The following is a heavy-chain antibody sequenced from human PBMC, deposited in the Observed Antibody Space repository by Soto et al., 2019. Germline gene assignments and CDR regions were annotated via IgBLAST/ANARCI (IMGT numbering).Heavy chain of an antibody. CDR3: ARLSSTCWLDP. CDR1: GGSFSAYY. Sequence: SETLSLTCAVYGGSFSAYYWSWIRQPPGKGLEWIGEINHSGGTSYNPSLKSRVTISVDTSKNQFSLKLSSVTAADTAVYYCARLSSTCWLDPWGQGTLVTVSS. J-gene: IGHJ5*02. V-gene: IGHV4-34*01. CDR2: INHSGGT.